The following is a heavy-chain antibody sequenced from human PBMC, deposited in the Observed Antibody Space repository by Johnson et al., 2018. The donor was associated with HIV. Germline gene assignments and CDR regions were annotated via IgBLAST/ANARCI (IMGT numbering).Heavy chain of an antibody. J-gene: IGHJ3*02. D-gene: IGHD2-15*01. V-gene: IGHV3-30-3*01. CDR2: ISYDGSNK. Sequence: QVQLVESGGGVVQPGRSLRLSCAASGFTFSSYAMRWVRQAPGKGLEWVAVISYDGSNKYYADSVKGRFTISRDNSKNTLYLQMNSLRAEDTAVYYCARGYCSGGSCYSEYAFDIWGQGTMVTVSS. CDR3: ARGYCSGGSCYSEYAFDI. CDR1: GFTFSSYA.